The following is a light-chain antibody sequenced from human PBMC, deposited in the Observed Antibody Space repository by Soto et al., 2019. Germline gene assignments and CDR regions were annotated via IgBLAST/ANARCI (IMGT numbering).Light chain of an antibody. V-gene: IGKV3-15*01. CDR1: QSVSSN. CDR2: GAS. Sequence: EIVMTQSPATLSVSPGERATLSCRASQSVSSNLAWYQQKPGQAPMLLIYGASTRATGIPARFSGSGSGTEFTLTISSLQSEDFAVYYCQQYENWPPRTFGHGTKVEI. J-gene: IGKJ1*01. CDR3: QQYENWPPRT.